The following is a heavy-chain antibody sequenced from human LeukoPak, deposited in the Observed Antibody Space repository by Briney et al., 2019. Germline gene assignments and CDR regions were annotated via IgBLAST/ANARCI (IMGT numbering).Heavy chain of an antibody. Sequence: PGGSLRLSCAASGFTFSSYSMNWVRQAPGKGLEWVSSISSSSSYIYYADSVKGRFTISRDNAKNSLYLQMNSLRAEDTAVYYCARDLGPGDPSFLRFDPWGQGTLVTVSS. J-gene: IGHJ5*02. D-gene: IGHD7-27*01. CDR3: ARDLGPGDPSFLRFDP. CDR2: ISSSSSYI. CDR1: GFTFSSYS. V-gene: IGHV3-21*01.